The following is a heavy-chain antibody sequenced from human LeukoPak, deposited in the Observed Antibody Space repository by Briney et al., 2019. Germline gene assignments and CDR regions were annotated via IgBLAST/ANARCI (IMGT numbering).Heavy chain of an antibody. J-gene: IGHJ5*02. CDR2: ISSSSSTI. V-gene: IGHV3-48*04. CDR1: GFTFSSYS. D-gene: IGHD5-24*01. Sequence: GGSLRLSCAASGFTFSSYSMNWVRQAPGKGLEWVSYISSSSSTIYYADSVKGRFTISRDNAKNSLYLQMNSLRAEDTAVYYCARRRGERWLPTGNWFDPWGRGTLVTASS. CDR3: ARRRGERWLPTGNWFDP.